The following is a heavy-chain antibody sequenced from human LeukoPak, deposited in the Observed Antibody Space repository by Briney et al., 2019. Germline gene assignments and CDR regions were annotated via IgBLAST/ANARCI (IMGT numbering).Heavy chain of an antibody. D-gene: IGHD1-26*01. Sequence: SETLSLTCTVSGGSISSYYWSWIRQPPGKGLEWIGYISYSGSTNYNPSLKSRVTISLDTSKNQFSLRLSAVTAADTAVYYCARRATVYAFDIWGQGTMVTVSS. CDR1: GGSISSYY. V-gene: IGHV4-59*01. CDR2: ISYSGST. J-gene: IGHJ3*02. CDR3: ARRATVYAFDI.